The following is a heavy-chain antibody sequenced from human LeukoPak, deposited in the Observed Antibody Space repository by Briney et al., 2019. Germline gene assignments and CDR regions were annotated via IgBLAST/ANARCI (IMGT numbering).Heavy chain of an antibody. Sequence: SLRLSCAASGCTFDDYAMHWVRQAPGKGLEWVSGISWNSGSIGYAGSVKGRFTISRDHAKNSLYLQMNSLRAEDTALYYCAKGDYDGNLYFYFDLWGRGTLVTVSS. V-gene: IGHV3-9*01. J-gene: IGHJ2*01. CDR3: AKGDYDGNLYFYFDL. D-gene: IGHD4-23*01. CDR2: ISWNSGSI. CDR1: GCTFDDYA.